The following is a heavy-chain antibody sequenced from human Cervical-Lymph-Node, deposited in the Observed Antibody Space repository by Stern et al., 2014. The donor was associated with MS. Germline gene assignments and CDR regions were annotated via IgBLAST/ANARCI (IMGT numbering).Heavy chain of an antibody. CDR2: IIPIFGTA. CDR1: GGTFSRYA. D-gene: IGHD1-26*01. CDR3: ARGELKEGLVRGMDV. V-gene: IGHV1-69*01. Sequence: VQLVESGAEVKKPGASVKVSCKASGGTFSRYAIRWVRQAPGQGLEWMGRIIPIFGTANYAQKFQGRVTITADESTSTAYMELSSLRSEDTAVYYCARGELKEGLVRGMDVWGQGTTVTVSS. J-gene: IGHJ6*02.